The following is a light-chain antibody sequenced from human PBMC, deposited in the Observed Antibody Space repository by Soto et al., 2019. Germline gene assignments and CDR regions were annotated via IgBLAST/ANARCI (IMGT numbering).Light chain of an antibody. Sequence: DIQMTQSPSSLSASVGDRVTITCRASQGISNYIAWYQQKPGKAPKLLIYAASTLQSGVPSRFSGSGSGTDFNLTIHSLQPEDVATYSCQKYSSVPLFGPGTKVDIK. CDR2: AAS. J-gene: IGKJ3*01. V-gene: IGKV1-27*01. CDR3: QKYSSVPL. CDR1: QGISNY.